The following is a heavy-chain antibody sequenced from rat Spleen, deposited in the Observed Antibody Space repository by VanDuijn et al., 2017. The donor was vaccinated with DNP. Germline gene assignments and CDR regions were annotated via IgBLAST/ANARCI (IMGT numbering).Heavy chain of an antibody. CDR1: GYSITSNY. D-gene: IGHD3-1*01. V-gene: IGHV3-3*01. Sequence: EVQLQESGPGLVTPSQSLSLTCSVTGYSITSNYWAWIRKGPGNKMEWMGYINSAGSTNYNPSLKSRISITRDTSKNQFFLQVNSVTTEDTATYYCARSQPQFAYWGQGTLVTVSS. CDR2: INSAGST. J-gene: IGHJ3*01. CDR3: ARSQPQFAY.